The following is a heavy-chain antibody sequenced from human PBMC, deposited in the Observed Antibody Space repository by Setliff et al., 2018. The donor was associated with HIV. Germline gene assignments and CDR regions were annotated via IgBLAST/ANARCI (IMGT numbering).Heavy chain of an antibody. Sequence: SLTCTVSGGSIRGYYWSWLRQPPGKGLEWIGYVFYTGSTTYSPSLKSRLTISVDTSQHQFSLKLTSVTAADTAVYYCARQVPIPGVAVTPIDFWGQGILVTVSS. CDR1: GGSIRGYY. CDR3: ARQVPIPGVAVTPIDF. J-gene: IGHJ4*02. V-gene: IGHV4-59*08. D-gene: IGHD3-22*01. CDR2: VFYTGST.